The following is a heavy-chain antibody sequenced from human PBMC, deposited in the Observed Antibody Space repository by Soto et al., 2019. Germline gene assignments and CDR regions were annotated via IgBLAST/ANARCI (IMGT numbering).Heavy chain of an antibody. D-gene: IGHD1-26*01. Sequence: EVRLVESGGGLIQPGGSLRLSCVVSGFSVSSNYMSWVRQAPGKGLEWVTVVSDVERANYADSVKGRFTVARDISTRTVFLQMNSLRAEDTAVYYCARPHSAAFAWAAEAWGQGTLVIVSS. CDR1: GFSVSSNY. CDR2: VSDVERA. CDR3: ARPHSAAFAWAAEA. V-gene: IGHV3-53*01. J-gene: IGHJ5*02.